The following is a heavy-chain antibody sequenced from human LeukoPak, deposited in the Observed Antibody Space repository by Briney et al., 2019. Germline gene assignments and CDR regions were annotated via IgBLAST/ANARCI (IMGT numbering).Heavy chain of an antibody. V-gene: IGHV4-34*01. Sequence: SETLSLACAVYGGSFSGYYWSWIRRPPGKGLEWIGEINHSGSTNYNPSLKSRVTISVDTSKNQFSLKLSSVTAADTAVYYCARFNRVITTQYFDYWGQGTLVTVSS. CDR3: ARFNRVITTQYFDY. CDR2: INHSGST. CDR1: GGSFSGYY. J-gene: IGHJ4*02. D-gene: IGHD3-22*01.